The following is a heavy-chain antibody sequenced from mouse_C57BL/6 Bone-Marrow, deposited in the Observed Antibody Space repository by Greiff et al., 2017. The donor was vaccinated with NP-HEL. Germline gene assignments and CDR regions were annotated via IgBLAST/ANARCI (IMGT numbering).Heavy chain of an antibody. J-gene: IGHJ3*01. CDR1: GYTFTSYW. CDR2: IHPNSGST. Sequence: VQLQQSGAELVKPGASVKLSCKASGYTFTSYWMHWVKQRPGQGLEWIGMIHPNSGSTNYNEKFKSKATLTVDKSSSTAYMQLSSLTSEDSAVYYCARMGGNGFAYWGQGTLVTVSA. V-gene: IGHV1-64*01. CDR3: ARMGGNGFAY.